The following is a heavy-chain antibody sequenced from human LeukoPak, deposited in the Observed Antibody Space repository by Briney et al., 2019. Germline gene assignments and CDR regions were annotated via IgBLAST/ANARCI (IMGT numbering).Heavy chain of an antibody. J-gene: IGHJ4*02. Sequence: GRSLRLSCAASGFTFSSYAMHWVRQAPGKGLEWVAVISYDGSNKYYADSVKGRFTISRDNSKNTLYLQMNSLRAEDTAVYYCARCITSGGSCYSFDYWGQGTLVTVSS. CDR1: GFTFSSYA. CDR3: ARCITSGGSCYSFDY. D-gene: IGHD2-15*01. V-gene: IGHV3-30-3*01. CDR2: ISYDGSNK.